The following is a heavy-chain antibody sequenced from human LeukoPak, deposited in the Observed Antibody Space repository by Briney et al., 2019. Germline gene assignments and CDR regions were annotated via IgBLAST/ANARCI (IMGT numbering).Heavy chain of an antibody. CDR3: ARFNRVYCSGGSCFNYYYYYGIDV. D-gene: IGHD2-15*01. V-gene: IGHV4-59*01. J-gene: IGHJ6*02. Sequence: SETLSLTCTVSGGSISSYYWSWIRQPPGKGLEWIGYIYYSGSTNYNPSLKSRVTISVDTSKNQFSLKLSSVTAADTAVYYCARFNRVYCSGGSCFNYYYYYGIDVWGQGTTVTVSS. CDR2: IYYSGST. CDR1: GGSISSYY.